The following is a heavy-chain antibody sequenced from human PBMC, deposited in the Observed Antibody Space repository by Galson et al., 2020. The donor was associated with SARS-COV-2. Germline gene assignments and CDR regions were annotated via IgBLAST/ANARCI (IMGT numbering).Heavy chain of an antibody. V-gene: IGHV1-2*04. CDR3: ARSLISRMGDCADLDSDAFDI. CDR1: GYTFTGYY. Sequence: GESLKISCKASGYTFTGYYMHWVRQAPGQGLEWMGWINPNSGGTNYAQKFQGWVTMTRDTSISTAYMELSRLRSDDTAVYYCARSLISRMGDCADLDSDAFDIWGQGTMVTVSS. D-gene: IGHD2-21*02. CDR2: INPNSGGT. J-gene: IGHJ3*02.